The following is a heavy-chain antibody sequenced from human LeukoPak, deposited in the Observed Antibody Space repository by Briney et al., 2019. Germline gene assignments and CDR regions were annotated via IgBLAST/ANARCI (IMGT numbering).Heavy chain of an antibody. Sequence: SETLSLTCTVSGGSISSYYWSWIRQPPGKGLGWIGEINHSGSTNYNPSLKSRVTISVDTSKNQFSLKLSSVTAADTAVYYCARPRGSRRGQNWFDPWGQGTLVTVSS. V-gene: IGHV4-34*01. D-gene: IGHD2-15*01. CDR1: GGSISSYY. CDR2: INHSGST. CDR3: ARPRGSRRGQNWFDP. J-gene: IGHJ5*02.